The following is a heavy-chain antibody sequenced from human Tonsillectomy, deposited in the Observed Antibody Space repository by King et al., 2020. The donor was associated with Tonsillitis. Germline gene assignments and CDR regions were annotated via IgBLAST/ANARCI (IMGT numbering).Heavy chain of an antibody. J-gene: IGHJ4*02. Sequence: QLVQSGAEVKKPGASVKVSCKASGYTFTDYYIHWVRQAPGQGLEWMGWINPYNGDTSYAQNFQGGVTMTRETSISTAYLELSRLTSDDTAMYYCARGRYCSGGRCYSHLDYWGQGTVVTVSS. CDR3: ARGRYCSGGRCYSHLDY. V-gene: IGHV1-2*02. CDR2: INPYNGDT. CDR1: GYTFTDYY. D-gene: IGHD2-15*01.